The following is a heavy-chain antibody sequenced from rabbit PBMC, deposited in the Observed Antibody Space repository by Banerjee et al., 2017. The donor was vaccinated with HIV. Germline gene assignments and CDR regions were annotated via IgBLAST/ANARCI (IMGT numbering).Heavy chain of an antibody. Sequence: QSLEESGGDLVKPGASLTLTCTASGFSFSSYYWICWVRQAPGKGLEWIGCIYTGSSGSTYYASWAKGRFTISKTSSTTVTLQMTSLTAADTATYFCARTYDDYGDLWGQGTLVTVS. D-gene: IGHD2-1*01. J-gene: IGHJ4*01. CDR3: ARTYDDYGDL. CDR2: IYTGSSGST. CDR1: GFSFSSYYW. V-gene: IGHV1S40*01.